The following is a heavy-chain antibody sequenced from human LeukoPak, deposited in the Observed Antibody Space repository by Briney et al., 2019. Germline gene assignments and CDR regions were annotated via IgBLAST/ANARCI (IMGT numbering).Heavy chain of an antibody. CDR1: GGSFSGYY. Sequence: SETLSLTRAVYGGSFSGYYWSWIRQPPGKGLEWIGEINHSGSTNYNPSLKSRVTISVDTSKNQFSPKLSSVTAADTAVYYCARRYCSSTSCYPYNWFDPWGQGTLVTVSS. D-gene: IGHD2-2*01. J-gene: IGHJ5*02. CDR3: ARRYCSSTSCYPYNWFDP. CDR2: INHSGST. V-gene: IGHV4-34*01.